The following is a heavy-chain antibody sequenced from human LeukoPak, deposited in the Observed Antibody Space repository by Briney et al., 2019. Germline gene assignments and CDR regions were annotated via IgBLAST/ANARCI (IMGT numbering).Heavy chain of an antibody. CDR3: AKDSSGWYGGFVDY. D-gene: IGHD6-19*01. CDR1: GGSISSYY. Sequence: PSETLSLTCTVSGGSISSYYWSWVRQAPEKGLEWVSHMSGSGGGTYYADSVKGRLTISRDNSKNTLYLQMNSLRAEDTAVYYCAKDSSGWYGGFVDYWGQGTLVTVSS. J-gene: IGHJ4*02. V-gene: IGHV3-23*01. CDR2: MSGSGGGT.